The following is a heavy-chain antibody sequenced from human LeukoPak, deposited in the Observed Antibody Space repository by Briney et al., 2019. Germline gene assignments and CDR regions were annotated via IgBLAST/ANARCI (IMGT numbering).Heavy chain of an antibody. V-gene: IGHV3-74*01. CDR1: GFTFSRYW. D-gene: IGHD2/OR15-2a*01. CDR3: ARGRGTIYMFDY. CDR2: INSDGSST. J-gene: IGHJ4*02. Sequence: GGSLRLSCAASGFTFSRYWMHWVRQVPGKGLVWVSRINSDGSSTTYADSVEGRFTISRDNARNTMYLQMNSLRAEDTAVYYCARGRGTIYMFDYWGQGTLVTVSS.